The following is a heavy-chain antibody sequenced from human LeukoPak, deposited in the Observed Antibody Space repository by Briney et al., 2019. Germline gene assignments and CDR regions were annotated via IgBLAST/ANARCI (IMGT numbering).Heavy chain of an antibody. D-gene: IGHD3-22*01. V-gene: IGHV3-23*01. Sequence: GGSLRLSCAASGFTFSSYAMSWVRQAPGKGLEWVSAISGSGGSTYYADSVKGRFTISRDNSKNTLYLQMNSLRAEDTAVYYCAKWAAGYYDRLLGYYFDYWGQGTLVTVSS. CDR3: AKWAAGYYDRLLGYYFDY. CDR1: GFTFSSYA. CDR2: ISGSGGST. J-gene: IGHJ4*02.